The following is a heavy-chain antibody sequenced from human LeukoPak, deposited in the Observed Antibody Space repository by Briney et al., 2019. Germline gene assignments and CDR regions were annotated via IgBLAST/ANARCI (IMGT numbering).Heavy chain of an antibody. V-gene: IGHV3-7*01. CDR2: IKKDGSEK. Sequence: PGGSLRLSCAASGFTFNHYWMTWVRQAPGKGLEWVANIKKDGSEKYYVDSVRGRFTISRDNAKNSLYLQMNSLRAEDTAVYYCSADGYSSPFDHWGQGTLVTVSS. CDR3: SADGYSSPFDH. J-gene: IGHJ4*02. CDR1: GFTFNHYW. D-gene: IGHD5-24*01.